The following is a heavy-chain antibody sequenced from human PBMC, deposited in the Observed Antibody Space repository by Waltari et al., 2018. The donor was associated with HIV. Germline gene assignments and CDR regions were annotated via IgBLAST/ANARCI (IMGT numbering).Heavy chain of an antibody. Sequence: EVQLVESGGGLVQPGGSLRLSCAASGFTFSSYWMHWVRHAPGKGLVWVSRINSDGSSTSYADSVKGRFTISRDNAKNTLYLQMNSLRAEDTAVYYCARGSGDSSGYYYFDYWGQGTLVTVSS. D-gene: IGHD3-22*01. CDR1: GFTFSSYW. V-gene: IGHV3-74*01. J-gene: IGHJ4*02. CDR2: INSDGSST. CDR3: ARGSGDSSGYYYFDY.